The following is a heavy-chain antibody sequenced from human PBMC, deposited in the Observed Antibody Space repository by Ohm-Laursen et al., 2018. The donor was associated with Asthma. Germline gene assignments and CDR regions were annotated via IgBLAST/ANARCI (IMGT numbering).Heavy chain of an antibody. J-gene: IGHJ5*02. CDR1: GGSFSGYY. CDR3: ARGLRRSRLSMIVVVNNWFDP. CDR2: INHSGST. D-gene: IGHD3-22*01. Sequence: GTLSLTCAVYGGSFSGYYWSWIRQPPGKGLEWIGEINHSGSTNYNPSLKSRVTISVDTSKNQFSLKLSSVTAADTAVYYCARGLRRSRLSMIVVVNNWFDPWGQGTLVTVS. V-gene: IGHV4-34*01.